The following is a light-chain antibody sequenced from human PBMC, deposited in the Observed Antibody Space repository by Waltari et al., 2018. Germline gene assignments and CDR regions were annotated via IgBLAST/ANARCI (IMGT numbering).Light chain of an antibody. Sequence: SYVLTQPPSVSVAPGQTARITCDGNKVGSNTVHWYQQKPGQAPVLVVYDDGDRPSGIPERFSGSNSGNTATLTISRVDAGDEADYYCQVWDSGSDHYVFGTVTKVTVL. J-gene: IGLJ1*01. V-gene: IGLV3-21*02. CDR1: KVGSNT. CDR2: DDG. CDR3: QVWDSGSDHYV.